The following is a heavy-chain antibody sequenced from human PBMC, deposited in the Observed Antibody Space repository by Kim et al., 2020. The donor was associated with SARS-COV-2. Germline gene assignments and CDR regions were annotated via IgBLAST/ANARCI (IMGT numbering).Heavy chain of an antibody. CDR3: AKDLKMGHGSGWCYYYYG. CDR1: GITFSSYG. D-gene: IGHD6-19*01. Sequence: GGSLRLSCAASGITFSSYGMHWVRQAPGKGLEWVAVISYDGSNKNYADSVKGRFTISRDNSKNTLYLQMNSLRDEDTAVYYCAKDLKMGHGSGWCYYYYG. CDR2: ISYDGSNK. J-gene: IGHJ6*01. V-gene: IGHV3-30*18.